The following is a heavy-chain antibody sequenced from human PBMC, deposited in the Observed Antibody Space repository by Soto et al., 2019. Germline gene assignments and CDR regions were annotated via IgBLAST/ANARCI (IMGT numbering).Heavy chain of an antibody. CDR2: IRTKANDYAT. Sequence: EVQLVESGGGLVQPGGSLKLSCAASGFTFSDSPMYWVRQASGKGLEWVGRIRTKANDYATQYAASVKGRFTISRDDSKNTAYLQMNSLKTEDTAVYYCTRHIREAGLGFDYWGQGALVTVSS. CDR3: TRHIREAGLGFDY. CDR1: GFTFSDSP. V-gene: IGHV3-73*02. J-gene: IGHJ4*02. D-gene: IGHD6-13*01.